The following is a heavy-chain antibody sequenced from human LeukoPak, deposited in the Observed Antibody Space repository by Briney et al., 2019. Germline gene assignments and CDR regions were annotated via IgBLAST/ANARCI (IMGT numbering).Heavy chain of an antibody. D-gene: IGHD4-17*01. V-gene: IGHV3-66*02. CDR2: IYSGGST. J-gene: IGHJ3*02. Sequence: GGSLRLSCAASGFTVSSNYMSWVRQAPGKGLEWVSVIYSGGSTSYADSVKGRFTISRDNSKNTLYLQMNSLRAEATAVYYCARYPDYGDYHDAFDIWGQGTMVTVSS. CDR1: GFTVSSNY. CDR3: ARYPDYGDYHDAFDI.